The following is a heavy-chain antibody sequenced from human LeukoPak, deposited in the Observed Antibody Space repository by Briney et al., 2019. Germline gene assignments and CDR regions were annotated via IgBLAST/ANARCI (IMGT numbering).Heavy chain of an antibody. D-gene: IGHD3/OR15-3a*01. V-gene: IGHV1-2*02. CDR1: GHTFTSYS. CDR3: ARGHIFDFAF. Sequence: EASVKVSCKASGHTFTSYSINWVRQAPGQGLEWMGWISPNSGGTKYTQNFQGRVTMTRDTSISTVYMELSRLSYDDTAVYYCARGHIFDFAFWGQGTLVTVSS. CDR2: ISPNSGGT. J-gene: IGHJ4*02.